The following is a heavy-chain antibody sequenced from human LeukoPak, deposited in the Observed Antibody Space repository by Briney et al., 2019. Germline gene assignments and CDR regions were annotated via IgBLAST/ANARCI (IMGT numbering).Heavy chain of an antibody. J-gene: IGHJ5*02. CDR1: GYSISSGYY. D-gene: IGHD3-3*01. CDR3: ARXNYDFWSGYXXXXDP. CDR2: IYHSGST. Sequence: PSETLSLTCAVSGYSISSGYYWGWIRQPPGKGLEWIGSIYHSGSTYYNPSLKRRVTISINTSKNQFSLKRSSVTAADTAVHYCARXNYDFWSGYXXXXDPXGQGIL. V-gene: IGHV4-38-2*01.